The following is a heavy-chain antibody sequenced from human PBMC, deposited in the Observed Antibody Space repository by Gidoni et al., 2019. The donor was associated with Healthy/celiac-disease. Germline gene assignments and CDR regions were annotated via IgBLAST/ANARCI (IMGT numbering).Heavy chain of an antibody. J-gene: IGHJ6*02. CDR2: MCGSGGST. D-gene: IGHD3-10*01. CDR3: AKGITMVRGVIITYYYYGMDV. Sequence: EVQLLESGGGLVQPGGSLRLSCAASGFTFSSYAMSWVRQAPGKGLEWFSAMCGSGGSTYYADSGKGRFTISRDNAKNTLYLQMNSLRAEDTAVYYCAKGITMVRGVIITYYYYGMDVWGQGTTVTVSS. V-gene: IGHV3-23*01. CDR1: GFTFSSYA.